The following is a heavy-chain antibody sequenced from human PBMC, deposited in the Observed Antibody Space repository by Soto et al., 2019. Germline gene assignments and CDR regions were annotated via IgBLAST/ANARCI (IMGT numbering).Heavy chain of an antibody. V-gene: IGHV4-31*01. CDR2: IYYSGST. Sequence: QVQLQESGPGLVKPSQTLSLTCTVSGGSISSGGYYWSWIRQHPGKGLEWIGYIYYSGSTYYNPSLKSLVTISVDTSKNQFSLKLSSVTAADTAVYYCARVGYCISTSCYGDYYYGMDVWGQGTTVTVSS. CDR1: GGSISSGGYY. J-gene: IGHJ6*02. D-gene: IGHD2-2*01. CDR3: ARVGYCISTSCYGDYYYGMDV.